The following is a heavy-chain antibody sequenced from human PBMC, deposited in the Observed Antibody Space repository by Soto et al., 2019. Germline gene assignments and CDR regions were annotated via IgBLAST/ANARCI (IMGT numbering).Heavy chain of an antibody. V-gene: IGHV3-30*18. CDR1: GFTFSSYG. CDR3: AKGSYGDYEIDY. CDR2: ISYDGSNK. D-gene: IGHD4-17*01. Sequence: GGSLRLSCAASGFTFSSYGMHWVRQAPGKGLEWVAVISYDGSNKYYADSVKGRFTISRDNSKNTLYLQMNSLRAEDTAVYYCAKGSYGDYEIDYWGQGTLVTVSS. J-gene: IGHJ4*02.